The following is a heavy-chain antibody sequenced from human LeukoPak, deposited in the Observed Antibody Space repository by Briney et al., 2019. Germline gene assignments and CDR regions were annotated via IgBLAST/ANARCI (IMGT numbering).Heavy chain of an antibody. CDR1: GFSVSTYS. V-gene: IGHV3-21*06. D-gene: IGHD6-19*01. J-gene: IGHJ6*03. Sequence: GGSLRLSCSASGFSVSTYSMTWVRQAPGKGLEWVSSISKTSTYIYYADSVRGRFTISRDNAKNSVYLQMNSLRAEDTAVYFCARRIAVAPPDGDYYYYYMDFWGKGTTVTVSS. CDR3: ARRIAVAPPDGDYYYYYMDF. CDR2: ISKTSTYI.